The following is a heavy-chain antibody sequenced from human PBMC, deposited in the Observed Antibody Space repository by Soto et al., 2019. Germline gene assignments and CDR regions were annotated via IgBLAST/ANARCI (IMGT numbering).Heavy chain of an antibody. J-gene: IGHJ4*02. CDR3: TRDSPYYYDSSGYSPEGY. D-gene: IGHD3-22*01. CDR2: IRSKAYGGTT. V-gene: IGHV3-49*03. Sequence: LRLSCTASGFTFGDYAMSWFRQAPGKGLEWVGFIRSKAYGGTTEYAASVKGRFTISRDDSKSIAYLQMNSLKTEDTAVYYCTRDSPYYYDSSGYSPEGYWGQGTLVTVSS. CDR1: GFTFGDYA.